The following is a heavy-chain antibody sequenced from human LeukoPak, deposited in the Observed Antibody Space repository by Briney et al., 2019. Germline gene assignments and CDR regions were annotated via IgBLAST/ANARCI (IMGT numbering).Heavy chain of an antibody. CDR1: GLNFDDSA. V-gene: IGHV3-43*02. CDR2: ISADGGST. CDR3: AKESGKFDY. Sequence: PGGSLRLSCVASGLNFDDSAMHWVRHAPGKGLEWVSLISADGGSTFSADSVKGRFSISGDNSKNSLYLQMNSLRSEDTAMYYCAKESGKFDYWGQGTLVAVSS. J-gene: IGHJ4*02.